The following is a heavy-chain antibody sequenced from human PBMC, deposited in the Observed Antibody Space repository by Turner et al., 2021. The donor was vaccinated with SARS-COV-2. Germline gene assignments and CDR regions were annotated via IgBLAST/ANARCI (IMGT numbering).Heavy chain of an antibody. CDR1: GYTFTDYH. J-gene: IGHJ4*02. CDR2: LNPNTGGT. V-gene: IGHV1-2*02. D-gene: IGHD1-20*01. Sequence: QVHLAQSEAEVKKPGASVKVSCKASGYTFTDYHMHWVRQAPGQGLEWVGWLNPNTGGTNYAQRFQGRVTITADASVNTAYMEMSSLTSDDTAVYYCARDSGITGVDIWSEGTLVTVSP. CDR3: ARDSGITGVDI.